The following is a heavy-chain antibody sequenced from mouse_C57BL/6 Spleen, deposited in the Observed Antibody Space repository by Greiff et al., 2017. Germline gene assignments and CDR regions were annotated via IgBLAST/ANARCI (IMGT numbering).Heavy chain of an antibody. CDR1: GYTFTDYE. CDR3: TRSSGDDGFAY. J-gene: IGHJ3*01. D-gene: IGHD2-2*01. CDR2: IDPETGGT. V-gene: IGHV1-15*01. Sequence: QVQLQQSGAELVRPGASVTLSCKASGYTFTDYEMHWVKQTPVHGLEWIGAIDPETGGTAYNQKFKGKAILTADKSSSTAYMELRSLTSEDSAVYYCTRSSGDDGFAYWGQGTLVTVSA.